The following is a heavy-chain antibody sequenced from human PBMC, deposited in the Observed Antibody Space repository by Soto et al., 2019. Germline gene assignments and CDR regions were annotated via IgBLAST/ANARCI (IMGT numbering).Heavy chain of an antibody. D-gene: IGHD5-18*01. CDR1: GFTVSSNY. J-gene: IGHJ6*02. V-gene: IGHV3-66*01. CDR3: AREYSYGYYYYYGMDV. Sequence: PGESLKISCAASGFTVSSNYMSWVRQAPGKGLEWVSVIYSGGSTYYADSVKGRFTISRDNSKNTLYLQMNSLRAEDTAVYYCAREYSYGYYYYYGMDVWGQGTTVTVSS. CDR2: IYSGGST.